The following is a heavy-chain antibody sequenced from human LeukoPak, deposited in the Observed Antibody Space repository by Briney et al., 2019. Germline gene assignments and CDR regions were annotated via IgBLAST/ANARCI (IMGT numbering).Heavy chain of an antibody. J-gene: IGHJ4*02. V-gene: IGHV1-69*13. CDR1: GGTFSSYA. CDR2: IIPIFGTA. D-gene: IGHD3-10*01. CDR3: ARWCDNYGSGSYFSYFDY. Sequence: SVTVSCKASGGTFSSYAISWVRQAPGQGLEWMGGIIPIFGTANYAQKFQGRVTITADESTSTAYMELSSLRSEDTAVYYCARWCDNYGSGSYFSYFDYWGQGTLVTVSS.